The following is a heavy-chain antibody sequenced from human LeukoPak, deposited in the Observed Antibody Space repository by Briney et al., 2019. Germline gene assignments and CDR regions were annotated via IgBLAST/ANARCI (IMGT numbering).Heavy chain of an antibody. CDR1: GFTFSSYA. CDR2: ISYDGSKK. J-gene: IGHJ6*02. CDR3: ARDDYHYGMDV. V-gene: IGHV3-30-3*01. Sequence: GGSLRLSCAASGFTFSSYAMHWVRQAPGKGLEWVAVISYDGSKKYYADSVKGRFTISRDNSKNTLYPQMNSLRAEDTAVHYCARDDYHYGMDVWGQGTTVTVSS.